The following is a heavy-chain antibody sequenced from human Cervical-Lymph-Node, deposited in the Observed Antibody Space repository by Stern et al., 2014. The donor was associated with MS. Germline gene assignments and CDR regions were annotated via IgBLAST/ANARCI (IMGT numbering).Heavy chain of an antibody. CDR1: GYMFTNYW. D-gene: IGHD4/OR15-4a*01. CDR2: VYPDDSDA. CDR3: AKGAPPDS. Sequence: EVHLVESGPQVRKAGESLKISCQASGYMFTNYWIGWVRQMPGKGLEWMGLVYPDDSDARYSPSFQGQVTISADKSTGTAYLHWSTLKASDSAIYYCAKGAPPDSWGQGTLVTVSS. V-gene: IGHV5-51*03. J-gene: IGHJ5*01.